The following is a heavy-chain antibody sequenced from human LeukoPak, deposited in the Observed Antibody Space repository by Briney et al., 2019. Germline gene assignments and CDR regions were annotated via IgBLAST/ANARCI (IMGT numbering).Heavy chain of an antibody. J-gene: IGHJ4*02. V-gene: IGHV3-20*04. Sequence: GGSLRLSCAASGFTFDDYGMSWVRHAPGKGLEWVSGINWNGGSTGYADSVKGRFTISRDNAKNSLYLQMNSLRAEDTAVYYCARDSAGFYDSSGYYLYWGQGTLVTVSS. CDR1: GFTFDDYG. D-gene: IGHD3-22*01. CDR2: INWNGGST. CDR3: ARDSAGFYDSSGYYLY.